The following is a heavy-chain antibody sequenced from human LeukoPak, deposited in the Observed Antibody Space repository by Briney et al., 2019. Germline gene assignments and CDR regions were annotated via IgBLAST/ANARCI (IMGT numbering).Heavy chain of an antibody. CDR2: IYYSGST. D-gene: IGHD1-26*01. Sequence: PSETLSLTCTVSGGSVNSGSYYWNWIRQPPGKGLEWIGYIYYSGSTNYNPSVKSRVTISVDTSKNQFSPKLSSVTAADTAVYYCARAAYSGSYHSDYWGQGTLVTVSS. CDR3: ARAAYSGSYHSDY. V-gene: IGHV4-61*01. CDR1: GGSVNSGSYY. J-gene: IGHJ4*02.